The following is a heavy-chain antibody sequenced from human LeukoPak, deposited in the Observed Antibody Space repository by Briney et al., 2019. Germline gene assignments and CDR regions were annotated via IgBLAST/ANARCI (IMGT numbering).Heavy chain of an antibody. CDR2: IWYDGSNK. Sequence: PGGSLRLSCAASGFTFSSNGMHWVRQAPGKGLEWVGIIWYDGSNKYYADSVKGRFTISRDNSKNTVYLQMNSLRAEDTAVYYCARGLRNTDTFDIWGQGTMVTVSS. V-gene: IGHV3-33*01. CDR1: GFTFSSNG. CDR3: ARGLRNTDTFDI. J-gene: IGHJ3*02.